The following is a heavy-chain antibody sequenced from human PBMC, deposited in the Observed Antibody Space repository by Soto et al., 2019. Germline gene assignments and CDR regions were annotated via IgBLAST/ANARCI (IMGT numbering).Heavy chain of an antibody. D-gene: IGHD2-21*02. CDR3: AIAYCGGDCYSSYYYYGMDV. CDR2: IIPIFGTA. Sequence: QVQLVQSGAEVKKPGSSVKVSCKASGGTFSSYAISWVRQAPGQGLEWMGGIIPIFGTANYAQKFQGRVTTTADESTSTAYMELSSLRAEDTAVYYCAIAYCGGDCYSSYYYYGMDVWGQGTTVTVSS. V-gene: IGHV1-69*01. J-gene: IGHJ6*02. CDR1: GGTFSSYA.